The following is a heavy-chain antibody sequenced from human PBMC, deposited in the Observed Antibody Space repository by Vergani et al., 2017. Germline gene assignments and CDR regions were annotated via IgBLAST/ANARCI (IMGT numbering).Heavy chain of an antibody. V-gene: IGHV1-24*01. CDR1: GYTLTELS. Sequence: QVQLVQSGAEVKKPGASVKVSCKVSGYTLTELSMHWVRQAPGKGLEWMGGFDPEDGETIYAQKFQGRVTMTEDTSTDTAYMELSSLRSEDTAVYSCATSDLYYYDSSGYYSPWGRGTRVAVSS. J-gene: IGHJ5*02. D-gene: IGHD3-22*01. CDR2: FDPEDGET. CDR3: ATSDLYYYDSSGYYSP.